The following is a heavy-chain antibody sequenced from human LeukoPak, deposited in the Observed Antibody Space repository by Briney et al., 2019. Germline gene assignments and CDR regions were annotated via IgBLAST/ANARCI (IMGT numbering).Heavy chain of an antibody. CDR2: IYYSGST. CDR3: AREGPDDFWSGYLEY. D-gene: IGHD3-3*01. CDR1: GGSISSYY. Sequence: PETLSLTCTVSGGSISSYYWSWIRQPPGKGLEWIGYIYYSGSTNYNPSLKSRVTISVDTSKNRFSLKLSSVTAADTAVYYCAREGPDDFWSGYLEYWGQGTLVTVSS. J-gene: IGHJ4*02. V-gene: IGHV4-59*01.